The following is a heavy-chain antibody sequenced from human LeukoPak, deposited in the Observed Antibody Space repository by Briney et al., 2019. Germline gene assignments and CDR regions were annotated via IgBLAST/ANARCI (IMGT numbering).Heavy chain of an antibody. D-gene: IGHD2-15*01. J-gene: IGHJ5*02. CDR1: GYTLTELS. V-gene: IGHV1-24*01. Sequence: ASVKVSCKVSGYTLTELSMHWVRQAPGKGLEWMGGFDPEDGETIYAQEFQGRVTMTEDTSTDTAYMGLSSLRSEDTAVYYCATTGYCSGGSCRLYWFDPWGQGTLVTVSS. CDR3: ATTGYCSGGSCRLYWFDP. CDR2: FDPEDGET.